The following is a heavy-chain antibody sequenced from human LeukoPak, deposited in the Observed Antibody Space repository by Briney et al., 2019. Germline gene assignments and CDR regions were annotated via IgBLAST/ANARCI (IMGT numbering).Heavy chain of an antibody. CDR1: GFTFSSYS. V-gene: IGHV4-34*01. CDR3: ARGYYESSGYYPPIDY. Sequence: GSLRLSCAASGFTFSSYSMNWVRQAPGKGLEWIWEINHSGSTNYNPSLKSRVTISVDTSTNKFSLKLSSATAADTAVFYCARGYYESSGYYPPIDYWGQGTLVTVSS. J-gene: IGHJ4*02. D-gene: IGHD3-22*01. CDR2: INHSGST.